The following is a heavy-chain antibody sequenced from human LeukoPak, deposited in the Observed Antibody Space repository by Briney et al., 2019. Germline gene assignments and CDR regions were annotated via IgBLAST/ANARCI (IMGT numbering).Heavy chain of an antibody. D-gene: IGHD4-17*01. Sequence: GGSLRLSCAASGFPFSNYAMSWVRQAPGKGLECFSTISGSGDNTYYADSVKGRFTISRDNSRNTLFLQMNSLRADDTAVYYCAKDRARYGNYAYCFDYWGQGNLVTVSS. CDR2: ISGSGDNT. V-gene: IGHV3-23*01. CDR1: GFPFSNYA. CDR3: AKDRARYGNYAYCFDY. J-gene: IGHJ4*02.